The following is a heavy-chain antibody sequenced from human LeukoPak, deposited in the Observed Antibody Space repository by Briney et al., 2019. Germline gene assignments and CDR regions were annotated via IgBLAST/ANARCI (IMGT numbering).Heavy chain of an antibody. Sequence: GGSLRLSCAASGFTFSTYAMSWVRQAPGKGLEWVSALTNSGGSGGVTYYADSVKGRFIISRDNSKSTLYLQLSSLRAEDTAVYYCAKDLGEQQLVSYYYYYGMDVWGKGTTITVSA. V-gene: IGHV3-23*01. CDR3: AKDLGEQQLVSYYYYYGMDV. J-gene: IGHJ6*04. D-gene: IGHD6-13*01. CDR1: GFTFSTYA. CDR2: LTNSGGSGGVT.